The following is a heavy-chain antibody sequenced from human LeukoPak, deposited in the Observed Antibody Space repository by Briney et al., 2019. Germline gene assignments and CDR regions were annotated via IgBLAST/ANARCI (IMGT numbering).Heavy chain of an antibody. CDR2: ITGGGGRT. V-gene: IGHV3-23*01. CDR3: AKEPAYCGGDCFSLLDY. J-gene: IGHJ4*02. D-gene: IGHD2-21*02. Sequence: GGSLRLSCAASGFTFNTYGMSWVRQAPGKGLEWVSLITGGGGRTFYAGSVKGRFTISRDNSKSTLYLQMNSLRPEDTAVYYCAKEPAYCGGDCFSLLDYWGQGSLVTVSS. CDR1: GFTFNTYG.